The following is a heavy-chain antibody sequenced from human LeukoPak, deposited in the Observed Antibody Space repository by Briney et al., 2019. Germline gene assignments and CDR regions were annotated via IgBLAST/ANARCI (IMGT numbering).Heavy chain of an antibody. CDR1: GFTFSDYY. Sequence: GGSLRLSCAASGFTFSDYYMSWIRQAPGKGPEWISYISGSGNTIYYADSVKGRFTISRDNAKNSLYLQMNSLRVEGTALYYCARERLWSRDGYNPFWGQGTLVTVSS. J-gene: IGHJ4*02. CDR3: ARERLWSRDGYNPF. V-gene: IGHV3-11*04. CDR2: ISGSGNTI. D-gene: IGHD5-24*01.